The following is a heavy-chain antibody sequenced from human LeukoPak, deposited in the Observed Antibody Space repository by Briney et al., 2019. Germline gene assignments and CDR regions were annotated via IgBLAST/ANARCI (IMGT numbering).Heavy chain of an antibody. D-gene: IGHD3-10*01. CDR3: ARTALQDTGAGDAFDI. J-gene: IGHJ3*02. CDR1: GYTFTGYY. CDR2: INPNSGGT. V-gene: IGHV1-2*02. Sequence: GASVKVSCKASGYTFTGYYMHWVRQAPGQGLEWMGWINPNSGGTNYAQKFQGRVTMTRDTSISTAYMELSRLRSDDTAVYYCARTALQDTGAGDAFDIWGQGTMVTVSS.